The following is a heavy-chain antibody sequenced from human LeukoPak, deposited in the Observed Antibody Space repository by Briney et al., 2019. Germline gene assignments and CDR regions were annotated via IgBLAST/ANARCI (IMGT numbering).Heavy chain of an antibody. CDR3: AKGLYYDSSGYYYVDGDGDAFDI. CDR2: ISGSGGST. Sequence: GGSLRLSCEASGFTFSSYAMNWVRQAPGKGLEWVSAISGSGGSTYYADSVKGRFTISRDNSKNTLYLQMNSLRAEDTAVYYCAKGLYYDSSGYYYVDGDGDAFDIWGQGTMVTVPS. J-gene: IGHJ3*02. V-gene: IGHV3-23*01. D-gene: IGHD3-22*01. CDR1: GFTFSSYA.